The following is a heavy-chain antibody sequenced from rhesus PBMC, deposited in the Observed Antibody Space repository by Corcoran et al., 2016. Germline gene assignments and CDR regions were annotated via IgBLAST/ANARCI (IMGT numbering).Heavy chain of an antibody. V-gene: IGHV4-106*01. CDR2: TYGSGGST. D-gene: IGHD6-13*01. J-gene: IGHJ4*01. Sequence: QVQLQESGPGLVKPSETLSLTCAVSGGSIRDSYYLRWLRQPPGKGMEWIGYTYGSGGSTYYNPSLKSRVTISTDTSKNQFSLKLSSVTAADTAVYYCARETYSTFDYWGQGVLVTVSS. CDR3: ARETYSTFDY. CDR1: GGSIRDSYY.